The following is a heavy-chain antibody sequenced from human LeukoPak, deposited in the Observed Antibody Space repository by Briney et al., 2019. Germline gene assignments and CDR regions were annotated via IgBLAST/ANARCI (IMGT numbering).Heavy chain of an antibody. V-gene: IGHV3-21*01. CDR1: GFTFSSYS. CDR2: ISSSSSYI. J-gene: IGHJ5*02. CDR3: ARDRFPSGSKVGGWFDP. Sequence: PGGSLRLSCAASGFTFSSYSMNWVRQAPGKGLVWVSSISSSSSYIYYADSVKGRFTISRDNAKNSLYLQMNSLRAEDTAVYYCARDRFPSGSKVGGWFDPWGQGTLVTVSS. D-gene: IGHD6-19*01.